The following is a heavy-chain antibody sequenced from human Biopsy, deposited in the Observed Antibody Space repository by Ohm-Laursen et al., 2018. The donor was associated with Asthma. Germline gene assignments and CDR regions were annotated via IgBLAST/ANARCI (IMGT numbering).Heavy chain of an antibody. D-gene: IGHD3-16*01. J-gene: IGHJ4*02. V-gene: IGHV4-31*03. CDR2: IYHSGDT. CDR1: LASIDTGGSSGGYY. Sequence: SQTLSLTCTVSLASIDTGGSSGGYYWSWIRQTPGKGLEWMGYIYHSGDTYYNPSLKSRLIISLDTSKNQFSLNLSSVTAADTALYFCASGGRQVGGFDSWGQGTLVTVSS. CDR3: ASGGRQVGGFDS.